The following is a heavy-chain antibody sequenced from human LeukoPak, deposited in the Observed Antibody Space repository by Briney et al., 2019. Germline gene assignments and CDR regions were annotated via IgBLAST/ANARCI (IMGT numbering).Heavy chain of an antibody. V-gene: IGHV4-30-2*01. J-gene: IGHJ4*02. CDR2: IYHSGST. Sequence: PSQTLSLTCTVSGGSISSGGYYWSWIRQPPGKGLEWIGYIYHSGSTYYNPSLKSRVTMSVDTSKNQFSLKLSSVTAADTAVYYCARESTSGSYDNWGQGTLVTVSS. CDR1: GGSISSGGYY. D-gene: IGHD1-26*01. CDR3: ARESTSGSYDN.